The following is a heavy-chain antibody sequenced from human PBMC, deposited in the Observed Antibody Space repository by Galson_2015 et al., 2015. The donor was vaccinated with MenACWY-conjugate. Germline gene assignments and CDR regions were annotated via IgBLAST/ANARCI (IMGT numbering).Heavy chain of an antibody. D-gene: IGHD6-19*01. V-gene: IGHV3-23*01. CDR2: ISGSGGST. J-gene: IGHJ4*02. Sequence: SLRLSCAASGFTFSSYAMSWVRQAPGKGLEWVSAISGSGGSTYYADSVKGRLTISRDNSKNTLYLQMNSLRAEDTAVYYCAKDLSRGGYSSGWQIDYWGQGTLVTVSS. CDR3: AKDLSRGGYSSGWQIDY. CDR1: GFTFSSYA.